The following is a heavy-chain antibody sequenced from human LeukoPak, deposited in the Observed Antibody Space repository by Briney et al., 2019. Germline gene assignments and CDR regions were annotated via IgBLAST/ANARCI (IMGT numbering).Heavy chain of an antibody. J-gene: IGHJ4*02. Sequence: PSETLSLTCTVSGGSISSYYWSWIRQPSGKGLEWIGRIYTSGSTNYNPSLQSRVTMSVDTSKNQFSLKLSSVTAADTAVYYCARDPANGSFDYWGQGTLVTVSS. CDR1: GGSISSYY. V-gene: IGHV4-4*07. CDR3: ARDPANGSFDY. D-gene: IGHD2-8*01. CDR2: IYTSGST.